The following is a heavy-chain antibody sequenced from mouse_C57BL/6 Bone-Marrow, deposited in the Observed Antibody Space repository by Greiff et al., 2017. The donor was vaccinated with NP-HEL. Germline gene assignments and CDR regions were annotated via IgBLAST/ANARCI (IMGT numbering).Heavy chain of an antibody. D-gene: IGHD2-4*01. J-gene: IGHJ2*01. V-gene: IGHV1-18*01. CDR1: GYTFTDYN. CDR2: INPNNGGT. CDR3: ARGRITTLGDYFDY. Sequence: SGPELVKPGASVKIPCKASGYTFTDYNMDWVKQSHGKSLEWIGDINPNNGGTIYNQKFKGKATLTVDKSSSTAYMELRSLTSEDTAVYYCARGRITTLGDYFDYWGQGTTLTVSS.